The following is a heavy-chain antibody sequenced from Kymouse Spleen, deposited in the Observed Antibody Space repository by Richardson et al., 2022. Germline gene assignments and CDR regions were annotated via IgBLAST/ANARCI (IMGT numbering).Heavy chain of an antibody. CDR3: ARASGYSSGWSFDY. J-gene: IGHJ4*02. V-gene: IGHV3-66*03. CDR2: IYSCGST. D-gene: IGHD6-19*01. Sequence: EVQLVESGGGLIQPGGSLRLSCAASGFTVSSNYMSWVRQAPGKGLEWVSVIYSCGSTYYADSVKGRFTISRDNSKNTLYLQMNSLRAEDTAVYYCARASGYSSGWSFDYWGQGTLVTVSS. CDR1: GFTVSSNY.